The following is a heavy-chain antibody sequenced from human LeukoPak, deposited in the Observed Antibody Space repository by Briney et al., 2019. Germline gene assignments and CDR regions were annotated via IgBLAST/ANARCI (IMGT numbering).Heavy chain of an antibody. Sequence: SETLSLTCAVYGGSFSGYYWSWIRQPPGKGLEWIGYIYYSGSTNYNPSLKSRVTISVDTSKNQFSPKLSSVTAADTAVYYCARSPIYGGYFDYWGQGTLVTVSS. D-gene: IGHD4-23*01. J-gene: IGHJ4*02. CDR1: GGSFSGYY. CDR2: IYYSGST. CDR3: ARSPIYGGYFDY. V-gene: IGHV4-59*01.